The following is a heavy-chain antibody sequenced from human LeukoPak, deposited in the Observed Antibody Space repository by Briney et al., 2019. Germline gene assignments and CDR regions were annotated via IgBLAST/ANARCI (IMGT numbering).Heavy chain of an antibody. J-gene: IGHJ6*03. V-gene: IGHV4-59*01. CDR1: GGSISSYY. Sequence: KPSETLSLTCTVSGGSISSYYWSWIRQPPGKGLEWIGYIYYSGSTNYNPSLKSRVTISVDTSKNQFSLKLSSVTAADTAVYYCARGLGYYYGSGNYCYYMDVWGKGTTVTISS. CDR2: IYYSGST. CDR3: ARGLGYYYGSGNYCYYMDV. D-gene: IGHD3-10*01.